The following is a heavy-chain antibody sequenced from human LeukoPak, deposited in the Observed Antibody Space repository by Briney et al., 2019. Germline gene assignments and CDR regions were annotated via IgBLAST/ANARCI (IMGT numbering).Heavy chain of an antibody. CDR1: GGSISSSSYY. D-gene: IGHD2-2*02. CDR3: ARRVPAAIGFDL. V-gene: IGHV4-39*01. CDR2: IYYSGST. Sequence: SETLSLTCTVSGGSISSSSYYWGWIRQPPGKGLEWIGSIYYSGSTYYNPSLKSRVTISVGTSKNQFSLKLSSVTAADTAVYYCARRVPAAIGFDLWGRGTLVTVSS. J-gene: IGHJ2*01.